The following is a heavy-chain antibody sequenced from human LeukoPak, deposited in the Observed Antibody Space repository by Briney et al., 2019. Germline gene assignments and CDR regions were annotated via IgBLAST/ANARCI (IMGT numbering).Heavy chain of an antibody. CDR2: IYYSGST. D-gene: IGHD2-2*01. CDR1: GGSFSGYY. V-gene: IGHV4-59*01. J-gene: IGHJ4*02. CDR3: ARAGYCSSTSCPRRGKYYFDY. Sequence: SETLSLTCAVYGGSFSGYYWSWIRQPPGKGLEWIGYIYYSGSTNYNPSLKSRVTISVDTSKNQFSLKLSSVTAADTAVYYCARAGYCSSTSCPRRGKYYFDYWGQGTLVTVSS.